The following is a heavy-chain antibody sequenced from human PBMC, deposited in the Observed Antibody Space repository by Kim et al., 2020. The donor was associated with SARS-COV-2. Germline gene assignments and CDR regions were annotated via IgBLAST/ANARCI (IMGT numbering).Heavy chain of an antibody. V-gene: IGHV4-30-2*05. J-gene: IGHJ4*02. D-gene: IGHD2-2*01. CDR3: ASSLQNPYQLLKFDY. Sequence: SLKSRVTISVDPSKNQFSLKLSSVTAADTAVYYCASSLQNPYQLLKFDYWGQGTLVTVSS.